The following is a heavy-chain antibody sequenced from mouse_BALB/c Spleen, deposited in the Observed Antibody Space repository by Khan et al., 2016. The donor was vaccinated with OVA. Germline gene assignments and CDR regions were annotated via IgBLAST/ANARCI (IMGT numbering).Heavy chain of an antibody. CDR1: GYTFTSYT. CDR2: INPSNGYT. J-gene: IGHJ3*01. Sequence: QIQLVQSGAELARPGASVKMSCKASGYTFTSYTIHWIKLRPGQGLEWIGYINPSNGYTNYNQKFKDKATLTADKSSTTAYMELSSLTSDDSALYNCVRDGAYQRKDGWFAYWGQGTLVTVSA. CDR3: VRDGAYQRKDGWFAY. V-gene: IGHV1-4*01.